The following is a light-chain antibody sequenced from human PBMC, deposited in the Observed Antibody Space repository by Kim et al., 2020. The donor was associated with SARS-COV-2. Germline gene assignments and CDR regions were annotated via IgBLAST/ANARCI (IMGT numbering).Light chain of an antibody. Sequence: QSALTQPASVSGSPGQSITVSCTGTSSDIGSYSSVSWYQQHPGRAPKLILYEASKRPSGVSNRFSGSTSGNTASLSISGLQPEDEADYYCWSYARSGTYVCGNGTKVNVL. CDR1: SSDIGSYSS. CDR2: EAS. CDR3: WSYARSGTYV. J-gene: IGLJ1*01. V-gene: IGLV2-23*01.